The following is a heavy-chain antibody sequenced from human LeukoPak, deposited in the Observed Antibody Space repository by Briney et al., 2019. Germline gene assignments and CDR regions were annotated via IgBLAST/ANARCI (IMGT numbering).Heavy chain of an antibody. J-gene: IGHJ3*02. CDR1: GFTFSSYE. V-gene: IGHV3-21*01. CDR2: ISSSSSYI. CDR3: ARDLTFGPNIPSYAFDI. Sequence: GGSLRLSCAASGFTFSSYEMNWVRQAPGKGLEWVSSISSSSSYIYYADSVKGRFTISRDNAKNSLYLQMNSLRAEDTAVYYCARDLTFGPNIPSYAFDIWGQGTMVTVSS. D-gene: IGHD2/OR15-2a*01.